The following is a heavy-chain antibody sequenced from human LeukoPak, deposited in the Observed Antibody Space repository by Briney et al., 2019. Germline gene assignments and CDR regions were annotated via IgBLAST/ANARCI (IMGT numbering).Heavy chain of an antibody. CDR2: ISSDGSNK. CDR3: ARENYGSGSYPLDY. D-gene: IGHD3-10*01. Sequence: GGSLRLSCAASGFTFSSYAMHWVHQAPGKGLEWVALISSDGSNKYHADSVKGRFTISRDNSKNTLYLQMNSLRAEDTAVYYCARENYGSGSYPLDYWGQGTLVTVSS. CDR1: GFTFSSYA. V-gene: IGHV3-30-3*01. J-gene: IGHJ4*02.